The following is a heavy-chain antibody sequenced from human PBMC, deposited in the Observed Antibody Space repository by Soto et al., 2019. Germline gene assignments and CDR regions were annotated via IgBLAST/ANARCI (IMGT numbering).Heavy chain of an antibody. CDR2: ISYDGSNK. CDR3: AKDFKYYDFWSGYLPDYYYGMDV. CDR1: GFTFSSYS. D-gene: IGHD3-3*01. V-gene: IGHV3-30*18. J-gene: IGHJ6*02. Sequence: LRLSCAASGFTFSSYSMHWGRQAPGKGLEWVAVISYDGSNKYYADSVKGRFTISRDNSKNTLYLQMNSLRAEDTAVYYCAKDFKYYDFWSGYLPDYYYGMDVWGQGTTVTVSS.